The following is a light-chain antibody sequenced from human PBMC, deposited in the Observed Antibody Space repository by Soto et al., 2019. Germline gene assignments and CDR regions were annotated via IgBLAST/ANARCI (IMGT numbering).Light chain of an antibody. CDR1: QSVSTN. V-gene: IGKV3-15*01. CDR2: GAS. J-gene: IGKJ1*01. Sequence: EIVMTQSPTTLSVSPGERATLSCRASQSVSTNLAWYQQKPGQVPSLLIYGASTRESGIRARFSGSGSGTDFTLTIGSLQSEDFAVYYCQQYNNSTRTFGQGTQVDIK. CDR3: QQYNNSTRT.